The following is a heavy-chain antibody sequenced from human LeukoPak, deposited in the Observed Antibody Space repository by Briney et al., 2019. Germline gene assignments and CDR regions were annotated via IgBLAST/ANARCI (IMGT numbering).Heavy chain of an antibody. CDR3: AKVRFDFWSGYWDY. J-gene: IGHJ4*02. V-gene: IGHV3-23*01. CDR1: GFTFSSYA. Sequence: GGSLRLSCAASGFTFSSYAMSWVRQAPGKGLEWVSAISGSGGSTYYADSVKGRFTLSRDNSKNTLHLQMNSLRAEDTAAYYCAKVRFDFWSGYWDYWGREPWSPSPQ. D-gene: IGHD3-3*01. CDR2: ISGSGGST.